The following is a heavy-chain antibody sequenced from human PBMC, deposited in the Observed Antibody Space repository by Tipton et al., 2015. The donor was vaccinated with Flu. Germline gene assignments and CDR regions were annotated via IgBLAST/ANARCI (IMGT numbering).Heavy chain of an antibody. Sequence: SLRLSCAASGFTFSSYAMSWVRQAPGKGLEWVSAISGSGGSTYYADSVKGRFTISRDNSKNTLYLQMNSLRAEDTAVYYCAKDLEQQLVPFDYWGQGTLVTVSS. CDR2: ISGSGGST. CDR1: GFTFSSYA. V-gene: IGHV3-23*01. D-gene: IGHD6-13*01. CDR3: AKDLEQQLVPFDY. J-gene: IGHJ4*02.